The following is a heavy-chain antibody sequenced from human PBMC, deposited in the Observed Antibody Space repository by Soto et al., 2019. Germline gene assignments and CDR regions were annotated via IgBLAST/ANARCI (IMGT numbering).Heavy chain of an antibody. CDR2: IIPIFGTA. D-gene: IGHD5-12*01. J-gene: IGHJ6*02. CDR1: GGTFSSYA. Sequence: ASVKVSCKASGGTFSSYAISWVRQAPGQGLEWMGGIIPIFGTANYAQKFQGRVTITADESTSTAYMELGSLRSEDTAVYYCAIEHVDIVATIQYYYYGMDVWGQGTTVTVSS. CDR3: AIEHVDIVATIQYYYYGMDV. V-gene: IGHV1-69*13.